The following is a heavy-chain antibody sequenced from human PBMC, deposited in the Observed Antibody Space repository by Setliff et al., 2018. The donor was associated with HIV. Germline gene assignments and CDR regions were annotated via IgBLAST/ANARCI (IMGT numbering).Heavy chain of an antibody. CDR3: AREARYQDRYYYYMDV. J-gene: IGHJ6*03. CDR1: GYTFTSYY. CDR2: INPSGGST. V-gene: IGHV1-46*03. Sequence: ASVKVSCRASGYTFTSYYLHWVRQAPGQGLEWMGIINPSGGSTTYAQKFQGRVTMTRDTSASTVYMELSSLRSEDTAVYYCAREARYQDRYYYYMDVWGKGTTVTVSS. D-gene: IGHD1-20*01.